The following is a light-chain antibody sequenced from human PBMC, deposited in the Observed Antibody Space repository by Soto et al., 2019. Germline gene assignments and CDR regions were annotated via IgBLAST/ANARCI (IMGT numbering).Light chain of an antibody. Sequence: EIVLTQSPGTLSLSPGERATLSCRASQSVSRDLAWYQQKHGQAPRLLIYDASQRATGIPDRFSGSGSGTDFTLTISSLEPEDFAVYYCQQRSDWPPLTFGGGTKV. J-gene: IGKJ4*01. CDR3: QQRSDWPPLT. CDR1: QSVSRD. CDR2: DAS. V-gene: IGKV3-11*01.